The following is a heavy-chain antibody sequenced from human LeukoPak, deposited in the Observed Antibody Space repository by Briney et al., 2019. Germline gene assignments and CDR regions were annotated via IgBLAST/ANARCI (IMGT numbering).Heavy chain of an antibody. Sequence: SETLSLTCTVSGGSISSSSYYWGWIRQPPGKGLEWIGSIYYSGSTYYNPSLKSRVTISVDTSKNQFSLKLSSVTAADTAVYYCARVEGSGWPPTPKYYYGMDVWGQGTTVTVSS. CDR2: IYYSGST. D-gene: IGHD6-19*01. CDR3: ARVEGSGWPPTPKYYYGMDV. V-gene: IGHV4-39*07. CDR1: GGSISSSSYY. J-gene: IGHJ6*02.